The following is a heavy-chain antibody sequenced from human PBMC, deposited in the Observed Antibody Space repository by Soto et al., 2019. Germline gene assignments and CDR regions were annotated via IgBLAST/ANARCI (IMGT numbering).Heavy chain of an antibody. D-gene: IGHD1-26*01. CDR3: ARDLSEHYYYGMDV. V-gene: IGHV1-69*13. CDR2: IIPIFGTA. CDR1: GGTFSSYA. Sequence: SAKVSCKASGGTFSSYAISWVRQAPGQGLEWMGGIIPIFGTANYAQKFQGRVTITADESTSTAYMELSSLRSEDTAVYYCARDLSEHYYYGMDVWGQGTTVTVSS. J-gene: IGHJ6*02.